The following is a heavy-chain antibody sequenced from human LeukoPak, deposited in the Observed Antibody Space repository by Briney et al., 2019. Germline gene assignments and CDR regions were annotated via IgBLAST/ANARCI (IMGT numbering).Heavy chain of an antibody. CDR3: ARSGGHDAFDI. Sequence: SQTLSLTCAISGDSVSSYSAALSWIRQSPSRGLEWLGRTYYRSKWYNDYAVSVKSRITIDPDTSKNQFSLQLTSVTPEDTAVYYCARSGGHDAFDIWGQGTMVTVSS. CDR1: GDSVSSYSAA. D-gene: IGHD4-23*01. V-gene: IGHV6-1*01. J-gene: IGHJ3*02. CDR2: TYYRSKWYN.